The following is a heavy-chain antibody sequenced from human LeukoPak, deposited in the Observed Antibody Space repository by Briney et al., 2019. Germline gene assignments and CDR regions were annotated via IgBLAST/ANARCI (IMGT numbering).Heavy chain of an antibody. D-gene: IGHD2-2*01. CDR3: ARHDIVVVPGASNNYYYGMDV. Sequence: ASVKVSCKASGYTFTSYGISWVRQAPGQGLEWMGWISAYNGNTNYAQKLQGRVTMTTDTSTSTAYMELRSLRSDDTAMYYCARHDIVVVPGASNNYYYGMDVWGQGTTVTVSS. V-gene: IGHV1-18*01. J-gene: IGHJ6*02. CDR1: GYTFTSYG. CDR2: ISAYNGNT.